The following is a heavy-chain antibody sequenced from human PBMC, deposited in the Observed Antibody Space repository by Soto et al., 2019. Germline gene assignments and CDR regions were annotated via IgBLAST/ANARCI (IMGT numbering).Heavy chain of an antibody. CDR3: ARQVAESIAAAGCFDP. CDR1: GGSISSSSYY. CDR2: IYYSGST. D-gene: IGHD6-13*01. J-gene: IGHJ5*02. Sequence: QLQLQESGPGLVKPSETLSLTCTVSGGSISSSSYYWGWIRQPPGKGLEWIGSIYYSGSTYYNPSLKSRVTISVDTSKNQFSLKLSAVTAADTAVYDCARQVAESIAAAGCFDPWGQGTLVTVSS. V-gene: IGHV4-39*01.